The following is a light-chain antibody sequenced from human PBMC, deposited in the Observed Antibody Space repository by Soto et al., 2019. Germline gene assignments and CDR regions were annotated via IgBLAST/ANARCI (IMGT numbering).Light chain of an antibody. CDR3: QQYNNWPPT. Sequence: EIVMTQSPATLSVSPGEGDTLSCRTSQRVSSNLAWYQQKPGQAPRLLIYGASTRATGISARFSGSGSGTEFTLTISGLQSEDFAVYYCQQYNNWPPTFGQGTKV. CDR2: GAS. J-gene: IGKJ1*01. V-gene: IGKV3-15*01. CDR1: QRVSSN.